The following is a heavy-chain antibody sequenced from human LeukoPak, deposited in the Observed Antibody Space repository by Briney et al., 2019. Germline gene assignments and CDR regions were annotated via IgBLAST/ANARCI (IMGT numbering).Heavy chain of an antibody. D-gene: IGHD1-26*01. CDR1: GFTVTTNH. J-gene: IGHJ3*02. CDR2: FYRGGTT. V-gene: IGHV3-66*01. Sequence: GGSLRLSCAASGFTVTTNHMSWVRQAPGEGLEWVSVFYRGGTTYYADSVKGRFTISRDNSKNTLYLQMNSLRAEDTAVYYCAKDYWLKVQFGSYYGDAFDIWGQGTMVTVSS. CDR3: AKDYWLKVQFGSYYGDAFDI.